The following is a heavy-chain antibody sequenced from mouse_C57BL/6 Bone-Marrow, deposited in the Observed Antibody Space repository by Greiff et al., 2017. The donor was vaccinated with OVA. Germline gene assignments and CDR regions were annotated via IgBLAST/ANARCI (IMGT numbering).Heavy chain of an antibody. V-gene: IGHV3-8*01. CDR1: GYSITSDY. CDR2: ISYSGST. Sequence: DVKLQDSGPGLAKPSQTLSLTCSVTGYSITSDYWNWIRKFPGNKLEYMGYISYSGSTYYNPSLRSRISITRDTSKNQYYLQLNSVTTEDTATYYCARSPYYGSSGWYFDVWGTGTTVTVSS. CDR3: ARSPYYGSSGWYFDV. D-gene: IGHD1-1*01. J-gene: IGHJ1*03.